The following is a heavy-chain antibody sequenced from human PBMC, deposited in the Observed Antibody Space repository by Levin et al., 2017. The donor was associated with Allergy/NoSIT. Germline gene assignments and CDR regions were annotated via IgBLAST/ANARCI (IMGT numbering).Heavy chain of an antibody. CDR3: ARGRNGLDV. CDR1: GFVFENFW. Sequence: GGSLRLSCGASGFVFENFWMSWVRQAPGKGLEWVANIKQSGSEEYYVDSVKGRFTVSRDNAKNSLFLHMSSLRAEDTAVYYCARGRNGLDVWGQGTTVTVSS. CDR2: IKQSGSEE. J-gene: IGHJ6*02. V-gene: IGHV3-7*01.